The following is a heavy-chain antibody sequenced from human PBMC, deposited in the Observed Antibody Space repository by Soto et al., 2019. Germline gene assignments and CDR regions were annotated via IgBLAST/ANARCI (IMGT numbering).Heavy chain of an antibody. D-gene: IGHD3-3*01. Sequence: VASVKVSCKASGYTFTGYYMHWVRQAPGQGLEWMGWINPNSGGTNYAQKFQGWVTMTRDTSIGTAYMELSRLRSDDTAVYYCARAAGFGVVIMNYCGQRTLVTVSS. J-gene: IGHJ4*02. CDR3: ARAAGFGVVIMNY. CDR1: GYTFTGYY. CDR2: INPNSGGT. V-gene: IGHV1-2*04.